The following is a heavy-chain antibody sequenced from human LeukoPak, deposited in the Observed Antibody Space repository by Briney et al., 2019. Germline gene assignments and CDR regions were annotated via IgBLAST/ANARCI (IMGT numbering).Heavy chain of an antibody. CDR3: ARDNSRSFDY. Sequence: SETLSLTCTVSGGSISSHYWSWIRQPPGKGLEWIGYIYYSGSTNYNPSLKSRVTISLDTSKNQFSLKLSSVTAADTAVYYCARDNSRSFDYWGQGTLVTVSS. CDR2: IYYSGST. V-gene: IGHV4-59*11. CDR1: GGSISSHY. J-gene: IGHJ4*02. D-gene: IGHD6-13*01.